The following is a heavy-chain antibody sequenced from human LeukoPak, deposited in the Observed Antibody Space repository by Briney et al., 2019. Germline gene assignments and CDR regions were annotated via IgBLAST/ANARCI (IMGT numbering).Heavy chain of an antibody. J-gene: IGHJ4*02. Sequence: GGSLRLSCAASGFAFSSYGMSWVRQAPGKGLEWVSTISPISGSGGSTYYADSVKGRLTISRDNSNNTLYLHMNSLRAEDTAVYYCAKGGSSSWDYFDYWGQGTLVTVSS. CDR2: ISPISGSGGST. CDR3: AKGGSSSWDYFDY. V-gene: IGHV3-23*01. CDR1: GFAFSSYG. D-gene: IGHD6-13*01.